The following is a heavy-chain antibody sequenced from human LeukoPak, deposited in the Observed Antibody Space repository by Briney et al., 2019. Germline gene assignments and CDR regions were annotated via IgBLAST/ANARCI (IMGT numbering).Heavy chain of an antibody. CDR2: ISWNSGSI. CDR3: AEELTRYYDFWSGYREPPMFDP. D-gene: IGHD3-3*01. Sequence: PGRSLRLSCAASGFTFDDYAMHWVRQAPGKGLEWVSGISWNSGSIGYADSVKGRFTISRDNAKNSLYLQMNSLRAEDTALYYCAEELTRYYDFWSGYREPPMFDPWGQGTLVTVSS. J-gene: IGHJ5*02. V-gene: IGHV3-9*01. CDR1: GFTFDDYA.